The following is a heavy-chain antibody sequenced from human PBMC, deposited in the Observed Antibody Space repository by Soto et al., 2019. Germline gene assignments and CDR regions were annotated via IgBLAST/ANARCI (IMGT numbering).Heavy chain of an antibody. CDR3: ARDPVGGNWFDP. J-gene: IGHJ5*02. V-gene: IGHV1-18*01. CDR1: GYTFTSYG. CDR2: INPYNGNT. D-gene: IGHD1-26*01. Sequence: QVQLVQSGAEVKKPGAPVKVSCKASGYTFTSYGISWVRQAPGQGLEWMGWINPYNGNTNYAQKLQGRVTMTTDTSTSKAYMELRSLRSDGTAVYYCARDPVGGNWFDPWGQGTLVTVSS.